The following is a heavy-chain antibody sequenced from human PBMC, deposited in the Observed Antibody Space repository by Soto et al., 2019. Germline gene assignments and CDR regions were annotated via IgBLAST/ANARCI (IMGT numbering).Heavy chain of an antibody. D-gene: IGHD1-1*01. CDR2: IIPIFGTA. V-gene: IGHV1-69*13. CDR3: ARDPGRDWNGVDY. Sequence: SVKVSCKASGVTFSSYAISWVRQAPGQGLEWMGGIIPIFGTANYAQKFQGRVTITADDSTSTAYMELSSLRSEATAVYYCARDPGRDWNGVDYWGQGTLVTVSS. J-gene: IGHJ4*02. CDR1: GVTFSSYA.